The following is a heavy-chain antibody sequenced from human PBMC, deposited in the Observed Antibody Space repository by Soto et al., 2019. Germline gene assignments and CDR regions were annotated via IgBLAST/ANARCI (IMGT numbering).Heavy chain of an antibody. Sequence: GESLKISCKGSGYSFTSYWISWVRQMPGKGLEWMGRIDPSDSYTNYSPSFQGHVTISADKSISTAYLQWSSLKASDTAMYYCARKYLAVADDEHPQNMDVWGQGTTVTVSS. J-gene: IGHJ6*02. CDR1: GYSFTSYW. CDR3: ARKYLAVADDEHPQNMDV. CDR2: IDPSDSYT. V-gene: IGHV5-10-1*01. D-gene: IGHD6-19*01.